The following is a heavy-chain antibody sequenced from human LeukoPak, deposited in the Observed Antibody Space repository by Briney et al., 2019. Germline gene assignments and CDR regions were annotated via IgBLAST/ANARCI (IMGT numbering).Heavy chain of an antibody. CDR3: YLSSSSYYYMDV. J-gene: IGHJ6*03. CDR2: ISGSGGST. D-gene: IGHD6-6*01. V-gene: IGHV3-23*01. CDR1: GFTFSSYA. Sequence: GGSLRLSCAASGFTFSSYAMSWVRQAPGKGLEWVSAISGSGGSTYYADSVKGRFTISRDNSKNTLYLQMNSLRAEDTAVYYSYLSSSSYYYMDVWGKGTTVTVSS.